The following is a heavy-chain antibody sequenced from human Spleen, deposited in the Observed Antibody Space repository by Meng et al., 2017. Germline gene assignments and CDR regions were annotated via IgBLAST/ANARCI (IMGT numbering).Heavy chain of an antibody. CDR1: GFTFSSYA. CDR3: AKGYIAVAGTRTFFDY. V-gene: IGHV3-30*04. J-gene: IGHJ4*02. D-gene: IGHD6-19*01. Sequence: GESLKISCAASGFTFSSYAMHWVRQAPGKGLEWVAVISYDGSNKYYADSVKGRFTISRDNSKNTLYLQMNSLRAEDMALYYCAKGYIAVAGTRTFFDYWGQGTLVTVSS. CDR2: ISYDGSNK.